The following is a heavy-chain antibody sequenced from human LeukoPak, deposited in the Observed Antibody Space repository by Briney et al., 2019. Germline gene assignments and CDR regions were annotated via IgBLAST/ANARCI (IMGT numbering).Heavy chain of an antibody. CDR3: ARDSGTVSDAFDI. CDR1: GYTFISYY. CDR2: INPSGGST. V-gene: IGHV1-46*01. J-gene: IGHJ3*02. D-gene: IGHD4-11*01. Sequence: ASVKVSCMASGYTFISYYIHWVRQAPGQGLEWMGIINPSGGSTRYAEKFQGRVTMTGDTSTGKIYMELSSLRSEDTAVYFCARDSGTVSDAFDIWGQGTMVTVSS.